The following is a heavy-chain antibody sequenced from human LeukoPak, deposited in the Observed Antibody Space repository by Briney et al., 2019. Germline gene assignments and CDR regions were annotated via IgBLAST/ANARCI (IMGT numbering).Heavy chain of an antibody. CDR2: INNDGSGT. CDR1: GFTFRNYW. Sequence: GGSLRLSCAASGFTFRNYWMHWVRQTPGKGLVWVSHINNDGSGTSYADSVKGRFTITRDNAKNTLFLQMNSLRAEDTAVYYCARDGILGSHDCWGQGTLVTVSS. J-gene: IGHJ4*02. V-gene: IGHV3-74*01. D-gene: IGHD3-3*02. CDR3: ARDGILGSHDC.